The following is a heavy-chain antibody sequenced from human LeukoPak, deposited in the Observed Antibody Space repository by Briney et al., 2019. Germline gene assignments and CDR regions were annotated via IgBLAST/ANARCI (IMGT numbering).Heavy chain of an antibody. Sequence: ASVKVSCKASGYTFTSYGINWVRQAPGQGLEWMGWISGKDGHTRYAQKFQGRGTLTIDTSTSTAYMELRRLTSDDTSVYYRARDGELGAVLGGASYFWLDPLGQGTLVNGSS. V-gene: IGHV1-18*04. CDR1: GYTFTSYG. CDR3: ARDGELGAVLGGASYFWLDP. CDR2: ISGKDGHT. D-gene: IGHD3-3*01. J-gene: IGHJ5*02.